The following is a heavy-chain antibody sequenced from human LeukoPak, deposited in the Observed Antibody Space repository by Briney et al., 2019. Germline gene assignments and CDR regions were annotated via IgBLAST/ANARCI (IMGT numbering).Heavy chain of an antibody. CDR2: ISSSSSTI. CDR1: GFTFSSYS. Sequence: PGGSLRLSCAASGFTFSSYSMNWVRQAPGKGLEWVSYISSSSSTIYYADSVKGRFTISRDNAKRSLYLQMNSLRAEDTAVYYCASSAPSDIWGRGTMVTVSS. J-gene: IGHJ3*02. CDR3: ASSAPSDI. V-gene: IGHV3-48*04.